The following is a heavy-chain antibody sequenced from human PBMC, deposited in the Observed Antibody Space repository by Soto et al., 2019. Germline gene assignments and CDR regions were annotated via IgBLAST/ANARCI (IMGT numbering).Heavy chain of an antibody. Sequence: SETLSLTCAVSGGSISSSNWWSWVRQPPGKGLEWIGEIYHSGSTNYNPSLKSRVTISVDRSKNQFSLKLSSVTAADTAVYYCAKDLLTGGELLNYYYYGMDVWGQGTTVTVSS. D-gene: IGHD1-26*01. CDR3: AKDLLTGGELLNYYYYGMDV. CDR1: GGSISSSNW. V-gene: IGHV4-4*02. CDR2: IYHSGST. J-gene: IGHJ6*02.